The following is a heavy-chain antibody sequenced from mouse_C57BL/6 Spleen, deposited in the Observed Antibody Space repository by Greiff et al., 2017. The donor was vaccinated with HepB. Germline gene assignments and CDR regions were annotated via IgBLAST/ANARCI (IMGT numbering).Heavy chain of an antibody. J-gene: IGHJ2*01. V-gene: IGHV1-52*01. CDR3: AREDGNYSFDY. CDR2: IDPSDSET. CDR1: GYTFTSYW. Sequence: QVQLQQPGAELVRPGSSVKLSCKASGYTFTSYWMHWVKQRPIQGLEWIGNIDPSDSETHYNQKFKDKATLTVDKSSSTAYMQLSSLTSEDSAVYYCAREDGNYSFDYWDQGTTLTVSS. D-gene: IGHD2-1*01.